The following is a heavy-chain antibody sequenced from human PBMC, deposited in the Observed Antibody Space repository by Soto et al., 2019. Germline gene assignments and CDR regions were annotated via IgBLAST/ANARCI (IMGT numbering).Heavy chain of an antibody. J-gene: IGHJ4*02. Sequence: GSLRLSCAASGFTFSSYSMNWVRQAPGKGLEWVSSISSSSSYIYYADSVKGRFTISRDNAKNSLYLQMNSLRAEDTAVYYCARVISSAGSSYYFDYWGQGTLVTVSS. CDR3: ARVISSAGSSYYFDY. CDR2: ISSSSSYI. V-gene: IGHV3-21*01. CDR1: GFTFSSYS. D-gene: IGHD6-6*01.